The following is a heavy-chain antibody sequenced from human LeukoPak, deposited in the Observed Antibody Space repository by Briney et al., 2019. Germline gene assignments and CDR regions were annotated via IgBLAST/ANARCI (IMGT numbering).Heavy chain of an antibody. CDR3: AKVDGIAVAPFDY. CDR1: GGTFSSYA. D-gene: IGHD6-19*01. Sequence: GASVKVSCKASGGTFSSYAISWVRQAPGQGLEWMGGIIPIFGTANYAQKFQGRVTITTDESTSTAYMELSSLRSEDTAVYYCAKVDGIAVAPFDYWGQGTLVTVSS. V-gene: IGHV1-69*05. CDR2: IIPIFGTA. J-gene: IGHJ4*02.